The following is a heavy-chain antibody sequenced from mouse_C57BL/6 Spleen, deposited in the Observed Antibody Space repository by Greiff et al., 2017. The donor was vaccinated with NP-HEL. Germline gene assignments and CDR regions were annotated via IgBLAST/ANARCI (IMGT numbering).Heavy chain of an antibody. J-gene: IGHJ4*01. CDR1: GYTFTDYY. Sequence: VQLQQSGPVLVKPGASVKMSCKASGYTFTDYYMNWVKQSHGKSLEWIGVINPYNGGTSYNQKFKGKATLTVDKSSSTAYMELNSLTSEDSAVYYWARRDGSSYAMDYWGQGTSVTVSS. D-gene: IGHD1-1*01. V-gene: IGHV1-19*01. CDR3: ARRDGSSYAMDY. CDR2: INPYNGGT.